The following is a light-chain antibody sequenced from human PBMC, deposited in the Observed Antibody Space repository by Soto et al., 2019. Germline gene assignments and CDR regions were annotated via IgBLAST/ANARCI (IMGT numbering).Light chain of an antibody. Sequence: EIVLTQSPATLSLSPGERATLSCRASQSVGSSLAWYQQTPGQAPRLLIYDASNRATGIPVRCSGSGSGTDFTLTISSLELEEFAVYYCQQRSNWPQNTLGPGTKVDIK. CDR1: QSVGSS. V-gene: IGKV3-11*01. CDR2: DAS. J-gene: IGKJ3*01. CDR3: QQRSNWPQNT.